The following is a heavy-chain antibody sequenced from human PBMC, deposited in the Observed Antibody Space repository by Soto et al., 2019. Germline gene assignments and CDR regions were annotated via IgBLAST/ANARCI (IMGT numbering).Heavy chain of an antibody. CDR3: AKVSILTESYHYYAMDV. V-gene: IGHV3-23*04. J-gene: IGHJ6*02. CDR2: ISRDGGAT. Sequence: VQLVESGGGLIQPGGALRLSCAASGFTFSAYAMSWVRQAPGKGLEWVSGISRDGGATDYADSVKGRLTISRDNAKNTLFLQTNSLRAEDTAIYYCAKVSILTESYHYYAMDVWGQGTTVTVSS. CDR1: GFTFSAYA. D-gene: IGHD3-9*01.